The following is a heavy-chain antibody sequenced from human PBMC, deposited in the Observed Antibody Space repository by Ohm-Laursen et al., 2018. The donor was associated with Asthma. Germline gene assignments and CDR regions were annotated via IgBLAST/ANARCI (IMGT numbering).Heavy chain of an antibody. Sequence: SLRLSCTASGFTLRSYAMHWVRQAPGKGLEWVAVGGSYYDGGLKYYADSVNGRFTVSRDDSKNTLYPQMNSLRPDDTAVYYCARDVMEWYLPAFDFWGQGTLVTVSS. CDR3: ARDVMEWYLPAFDF. CDR2: GGSYYDGGLK. V-gene: IGHV3-30-3*01. D-gene: IGHD3-3*01. J-gene: IGHJ4*02. CDR1: GFTLRSYA.